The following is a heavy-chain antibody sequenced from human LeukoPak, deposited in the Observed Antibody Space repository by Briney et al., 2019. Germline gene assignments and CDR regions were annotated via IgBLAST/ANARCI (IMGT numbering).Heavy chain of an antibody. Sequence: SETLSLTCTVSGGSISSGSYYWSWIRQPAGKGLEWIGRIYTSGSTDYNPSLKSRVTISVDTSKNQFSLKLSSVTAADTAVYYCARLMWRFGGVGYWGQGTLVTVSS. CDR1: GGSISSGSYY. CDR3: ARLMWRFGGVGY. D-gene: IGHD3-16*01. V-gene: IGHV4-61*02. J-gene: IGHJ4*02. CDR2: IYTSGST.